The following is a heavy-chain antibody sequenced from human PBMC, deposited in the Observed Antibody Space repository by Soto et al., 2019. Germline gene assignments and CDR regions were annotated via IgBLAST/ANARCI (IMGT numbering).Heavy chain of an antibody. J-gene: IGHJ4*02. CDR2: ISAKNGNT. Sequence: QVQLVQSGADVKKPGAAVKVSCKASGYTFSDYGISCVRQAPGQGLEWMGWISAKNGNTNFAQKFRGRVTMTTDTTTSTVYMELRSLKPDDTAGYYCAREPPETPPDYWGQGTLVTVSS. CDR1: GYTFSDYG. V-gene: IGHV1-18*01. CDR3: AREPPETPPDY.